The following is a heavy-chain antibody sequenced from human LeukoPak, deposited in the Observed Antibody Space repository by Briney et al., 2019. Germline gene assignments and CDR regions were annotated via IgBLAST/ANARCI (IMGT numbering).Heavy chain of an antibody. CDR3: ARDLFLYYYDSSGYYIDP. D-gene: IGHD3-22*01. J-gene: IGHJ5*02. Sequence: ASVKVSCKASGYTFTGYYMHWVRQAPGQGLEGMGWINPNSGGTNYAQKFQGRVTMTRDTSISTAYMELSRLRSGDTAVYYCARDLFLYYYDSSGYYIDPWGQGTLVTVSS. V-gene: IGHV1-2*02. CDR2: INPNSGGT. CDR1: GYTFTGYY.